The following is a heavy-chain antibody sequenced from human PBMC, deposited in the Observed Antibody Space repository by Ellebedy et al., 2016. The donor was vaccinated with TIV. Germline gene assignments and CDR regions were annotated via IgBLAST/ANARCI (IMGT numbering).Heavy chain of an antibody. J-gene: IGHJ5*02. V-gene: IGHV1-69*13. CDR3: ARSGVTIVISGVVITGNWFDP. CDR1: GGTFNNYA. CDR2: IIPIFATA. D-gene: IGHD3/OR15-3a*01. Sequence: ASVKVSCKTSGGTFNNYAISWVRRAPGQGLEWMGGIIPIFATANYAQKFQGRVTITADESTSTAYMELRSLRSDDTAVYYCARSGVTIVISGVVITGNWFDPWGQGTLVTVSS.